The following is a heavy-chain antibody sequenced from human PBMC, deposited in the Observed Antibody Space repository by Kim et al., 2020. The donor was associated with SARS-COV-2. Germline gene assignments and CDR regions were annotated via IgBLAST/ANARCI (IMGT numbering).Heavy chain of an antibody. CDR1: GGSISSYY. D-gene: IGHD1-1*01. CDR2: IYYSGST. V-gene: IGHV4-59*01. CDR3: ARDRGGSYYGMDV. Sequence: SETLSLTCTVSGGSISSYYWSWIRQPPGKGLEWIGYIYYSGSTNYNPSLKSRVTISVDTSKNQFSLKLSSVTAADTAVYYCARDRGGSYYGMDVWGQGTTVTVSS. J-gene: IGHJ6*02.